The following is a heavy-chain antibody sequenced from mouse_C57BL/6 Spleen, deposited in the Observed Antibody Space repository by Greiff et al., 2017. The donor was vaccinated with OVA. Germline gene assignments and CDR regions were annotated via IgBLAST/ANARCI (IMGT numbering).Heavy chain of an antibody. Sequence: VKLQQPGAELVKPGASVKMSCKASGYTFTSYWITWVKQRPGQGLEWIGDIYPGSGSTNYNEKFKSKATLTVDTSSSTAYMQLSSLTSEDSAVYYCARSPRGYAMDYWGQGTSVTVSS. CDR1: GYTFTSYW. J-gene: IGHJ4*01. CDR2: IYPGSGST. V-gene: IGHV1-55*01. CDR3: ARSPRGYAMDY.